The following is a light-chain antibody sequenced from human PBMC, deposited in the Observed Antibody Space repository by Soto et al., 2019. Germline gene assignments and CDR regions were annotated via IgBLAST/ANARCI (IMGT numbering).Light chain of an antibody. Sequence: QLVLTQSPSASASLGASVKLTCTLSSGHSNYAIAWHQQQSEKGPRYLMKLNSDGSHSKGDGIPDRFSGSSSGAERYLTISRLQSDDEADYYCQTWGSGIVVFGGGTKLTVL. CDR1: SGHSNYA. V-gene: IGLV4-69*01. CDR2: LNSDGSH. J-gene: IGLJ2*01. CDR3: QTWGSGIVV.